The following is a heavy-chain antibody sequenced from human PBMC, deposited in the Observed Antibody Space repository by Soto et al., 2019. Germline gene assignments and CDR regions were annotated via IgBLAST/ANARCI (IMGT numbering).Heavy chain of an antibody. V-gene: IGHV1-3*01. Sequence: ASVKVSCKASGYTFTSYAMHWVRQAPGQRLEWMGWINAGNGNTKYSQKFQGRVTITRDTSASTAYMELSSLRSEDTAAYYCAKAISYYYGMDVWGQGTTVTVSS. D-gene: IGHD2-21*01. CDR3: AKAISYYYGMDV. CDR1: GYTFTSYA. CDR2: INAGNGNT. J-gene: IGHJ6*02.